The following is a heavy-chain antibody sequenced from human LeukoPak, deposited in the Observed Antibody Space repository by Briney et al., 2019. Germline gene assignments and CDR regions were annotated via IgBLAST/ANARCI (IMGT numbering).Heavy chain of an antibody. Sequence: ASVKVSCKASGYTFTGYYMHWVRQAPGQGLEWMGWINPNSGGTNYAQKFQGRVTMTRDTSISTAYMELSSLRSEDTAVYYCARAPAGPNWFDPWGQGTLVTVSS. CDR1: GYTFTGYY. CDR3: ARAPAGPNWFDP. V-gene: IGHV1-2*02. J-gene: IGHJ5*02. D-gene: IGHD2-2*01. CDR2: INPNSGGT.